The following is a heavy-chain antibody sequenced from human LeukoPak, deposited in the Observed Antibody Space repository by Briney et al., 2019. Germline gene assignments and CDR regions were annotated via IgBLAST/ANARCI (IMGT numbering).Heavy chain of an antibody. CDR2: MNEYSTTI. CDR1: GFTFSSYA. V-gene: IGHV3-74*01. J-gene: IGHJ4*02. CDR3: ARGGVNPVDH. D-gene: IGHD1-14*01. Sequence: PGGSLRLSCSASGFTFSSYAMHWVRQAPGKGLVWVSDMNEYSTTIRYADSVRGRFTISKDNAKSILYLQMNNLRAEDTAMYFCARGGVNPVDHWGQGTLVTVSS.